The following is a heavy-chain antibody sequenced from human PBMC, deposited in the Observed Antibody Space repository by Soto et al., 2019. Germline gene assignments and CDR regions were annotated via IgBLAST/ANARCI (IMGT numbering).Heavy chain of an antibody. Sequence: EFVKTSLKCAGYRITSYWISWVRQMPGKGLEWMGRIDPSDSYTNYSPSFQGHATISADKSISTAYLQWSSLKASDTAMYYCARQYAPLYGMDVWGQGTTVTVSS. V-gene: IGHV5-10-1*01. J-gene: IGHJ6*02. CDR1: GYRITSYW. CDR3: ARQYAPLYGMDV. CDR2: IDPSDSYT.